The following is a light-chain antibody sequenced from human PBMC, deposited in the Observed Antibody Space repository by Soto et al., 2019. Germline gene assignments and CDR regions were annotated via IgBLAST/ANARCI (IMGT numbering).Light chain of an antibody. J-gene: IGKJ1*01. V-gene: IGKV1-5*03. CDR3: QQYNSYSWT. Sequence: DIQMTQSPSTLSASVGDRVTITCRASQSISSWLAWYQQKPGKAPTLLIYKASSLESGVPSRFSGSGSGTEFTLTISRLQPDDFATYYCQQYNSYSWTFGQGTKVEIK. CDR1: QSISSW. CDR2: KAS.